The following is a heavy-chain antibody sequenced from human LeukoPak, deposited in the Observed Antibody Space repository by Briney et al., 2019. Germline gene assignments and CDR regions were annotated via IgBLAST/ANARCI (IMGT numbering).Heavy chain of an antibody. CDR1: GFIFSSYA. V-gene: IGHV3-64D*09. Sequence: GGSLRLSCSASGFIFSSYAMHWVRQAPGKGLEYVSGISSNGGSTYYADSVKGRFTISRDNSKNTLYLQMSSLRGEDTAVYYFVKGYGSSTSCYAFDYWGQGTLVTVSS. CDR2: ISSNGGST. D-gene: IGHD2-2*01. CDR3: VKGYGSSTSCYAFDY. J-gene: IGHJ4*02.